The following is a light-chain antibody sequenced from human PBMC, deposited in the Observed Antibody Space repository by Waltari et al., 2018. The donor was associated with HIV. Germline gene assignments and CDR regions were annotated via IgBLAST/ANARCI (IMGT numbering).Light chain of an antibody. V-gene: IGKV3-15*01. CDR1: QSVSSN. CDR3: QQYYNTPIT. Sequence: EIVMTQSPATLSVSPGERVTLSCRASQSVSSNLAWYQQKPGQAPRLLIYGASTRATGIPARFSGSGSGTEFTLTISSLQAEDVAVYYCQQYYNTPITFGQGTRLAIK. CDR2: GAS. J-gene: IGKJ5*01.